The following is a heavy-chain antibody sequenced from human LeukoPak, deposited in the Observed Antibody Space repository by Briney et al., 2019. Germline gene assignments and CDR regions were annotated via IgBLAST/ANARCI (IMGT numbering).Heavy chain of an antibody. D-gene: IGHD3-10*01. J-gene: IGHJ4*02. V-gene: IGHV3-7*02. Sequence: GGSLKLSCAASGFTFRRYWMSWARQASGKGLEWVANIKQDGSEKYYVDSVKGRFTISRDNAKNSLYLQMNSLRAEDTAVYYCVGLGENYWGQGTLVTVSS. CDR3: VGLGENY. CDR1: GFTFRRYW. CDR2: IKQDGSEK.